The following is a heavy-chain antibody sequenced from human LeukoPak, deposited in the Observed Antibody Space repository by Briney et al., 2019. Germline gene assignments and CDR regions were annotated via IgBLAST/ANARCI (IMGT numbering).Heavy chain of an antibody. D-gene: IGHD3-3*01. CDR1: GFTFSSYW. CDR2: TKQDGSEK. V-gene: IGHV3-7*01. CDR3: ARDRAPLDYDFWSGYYPPIYYYYYYMDV. Sequence: GGSLRLSCAASGFTFSSYWMSWVRQAPGKGPEWVANTKQDGSEKYYVDSVKGRFTISRDNAKNSLYLQMNSLRAEDTAVYYCARDRAPLDYDFWSGYYPPIYYYYYYMDVWGKGTTVTVSS. J-gene: IGHJ6*03.